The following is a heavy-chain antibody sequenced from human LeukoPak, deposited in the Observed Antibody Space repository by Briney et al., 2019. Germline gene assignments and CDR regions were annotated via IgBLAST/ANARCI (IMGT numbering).Heavy chain of an antibody. CDR3: AREGSSTSPNWFDP. D-gene: IGHD2-2*01. CDR1: GYTFTNYG. Sequence: GASVKVSCKASGYTFTNYGISWVRQAPGQGLEWMGWISAYNGNTNYAQKLQGRVTMTTDTSTSTAYMELRSLRSDDTAVYYCAREGSSTSPNWFDPWGQGTLVTVSS. V-gene: IGHV1-18*01. J-gene: IGHJ5*02. CDR2: ISAYNGNT.